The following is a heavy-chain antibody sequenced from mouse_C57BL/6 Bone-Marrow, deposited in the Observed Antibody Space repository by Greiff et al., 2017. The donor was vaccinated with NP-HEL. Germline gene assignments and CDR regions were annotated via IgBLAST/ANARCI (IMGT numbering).Heavy chain of an antibody. J-gene: IGHJ3*01. V-gene: IGHV5-4*03. CDR1: GFTFSSYA. Sequence: EVKLVESGGGLVKPGGSLKLSCAASGFTFSSYAMSWVRQTPEKRLEWVATISDGGSYTYYPDNVKGRFTISRDNAKNNLYLQMSHLKSEDTAMYYCARTNRFAYWGQGTLVPVSA. CDR2: ISDGGSYT. CDR3: ARTNRFAY.